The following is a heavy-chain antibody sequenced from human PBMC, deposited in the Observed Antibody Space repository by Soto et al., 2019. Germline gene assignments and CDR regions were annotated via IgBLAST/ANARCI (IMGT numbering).Heavy chain of an antibody. D-gene: IGHD1-26*01. J-gene: IGHJ4*02. CDR3: ARELVHSWSYYYFDY. CDR1: GGSVSSGSYY. V-gene: IGHV4-61*01. CDR2: IYYSGST. Sequence: SETLSLTCPVSGGSVSSGSYYWSWIRQPPGKGLEWIGYIYYSGSTNYNPSLKSRVTISVDTSKNQLSLKLRSVTAADTAVYYCARELVHSWSYYYFDYWGQGTLVKVSS.